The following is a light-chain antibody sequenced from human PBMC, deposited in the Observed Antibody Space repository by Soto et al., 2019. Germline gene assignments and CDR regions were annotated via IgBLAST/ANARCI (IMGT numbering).Light chain of an antibody. J-gene: IGKJ1*01. Sequence: AIQMTQSPSSLSASVGDRVTITCRASQGIRKDLGWYQVTKGKAPKLLIFAASTLQSGVPSRFRGSASGTDFTLTISRLQPEDFETYYCLQDYNYPRTFGQGTKVDIK. CDR3: LQDYNYPRT. CDR1: QGIRKD. V-gene: IGKV1-6*01. CDR2: AAS.